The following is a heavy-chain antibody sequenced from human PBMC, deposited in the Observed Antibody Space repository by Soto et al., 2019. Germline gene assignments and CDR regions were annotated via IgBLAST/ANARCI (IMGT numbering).Heavy chain of an antibody. D-gene: IGHD3-3*01. J-gene: IGHJ5*02. CDR3: AHRATVTIFGLIIDNGVWFDP. CDR2: IYWDGDR. Sequence: QITLKESGATLVKPTQTLTLTCTFSGFSLSTSGAAVGWIRQPPGRALEWLALIYWDGDRRYNPSLQSRLTIDKDTSRNQVALTLTSVDPADTATYYCAHRATVTIFGLIIDNGVWFDPWGQGTLVIVSS. V-gene: IGHV2-5*02. CDR1: GFSLSTSGAA.